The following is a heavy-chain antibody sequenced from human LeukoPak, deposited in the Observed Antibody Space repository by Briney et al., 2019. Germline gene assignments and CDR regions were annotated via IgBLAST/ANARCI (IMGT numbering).Heavy chain of an antibody. J-gene: IGHJ6*03. D-gene: IGHD2-15*01. CDR1: GFTFSSYA. V-gene: IGHV3-30*14. CDR3: ARDRGGGHMDV. CDR2: ISYDGSNK. Sequence: GGSLRLSCAASGFTFSSYAMHWVRQAPGKVLEWVALISYDGSNKYYADSVKGRFTISRENAKNSLYLQMNSLRAGDTAVYHCARDRGGGHMDVWGKGTTVTISS.